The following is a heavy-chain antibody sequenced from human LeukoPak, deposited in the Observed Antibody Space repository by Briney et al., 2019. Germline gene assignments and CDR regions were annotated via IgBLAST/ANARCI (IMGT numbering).Heavy chain of an antibody. J-gene: IGHJ5*02. CDR3: ARERGIYCSSTSCYGWFDP. V-gene: IGHV1-46*01. CDR2: INPSGGST. D-gene: IGHD2-2*01. CDR1: RYTFTSYY. Sequence: ASVKVSCKASRYTFTSYYMHWVRQAPGQGLEWMGIINPSGGSTSYAQKFQGRVTITRNTSISTAYMELSSLRSEDTAVYYCARERGIYCSSTSCYGWFDPWGQGTLVTVSS.